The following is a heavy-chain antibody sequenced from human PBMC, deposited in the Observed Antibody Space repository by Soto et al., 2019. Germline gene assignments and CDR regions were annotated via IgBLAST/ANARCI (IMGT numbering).Heavy chain of an antibody. CDR3: ARHYDILTGYYTTLEY. J-gene: IGHJ4*02. V-gene: IGHV4-39*01. CDR2: IYYNGGT. D-gene: IGHD3-9*01. Sequence: QLQLQESGPGLVKPSATLSLTCTVSGGSISSTSYYWGWIRQPPGKGLEWIGTIYYNGGTYYNPSLKTRVTISVDTSKNQCGLKLSSVTAADTAVYYCARHYDILTGYYTTLEYWGQGTLVTVSS. CDR1: GGSISSTSYY.